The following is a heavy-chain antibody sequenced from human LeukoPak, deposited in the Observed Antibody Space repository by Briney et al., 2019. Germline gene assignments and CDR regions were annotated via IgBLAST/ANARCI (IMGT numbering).Heavy chain of an antibody. CDR1: GFAFYSYA. CDR2: KSGSDGST. D-gene: IGHD3-16*02. CDR3: AKSYDFVWGNYRSSYFDS. V-gene: IGHV3-23*01. Sequence: GGSLRLSCAASGFAFYSYAMNWVRQAPGKGLEWVSGKSGSDGSTYVAGSVKGRFTTSRDNSKNTLYLQMDSLRVEDTAVYYCAKSYDFVWGNYRSSYFDSWGQGTLVIVSS. J-gene: IGHJ4*02.